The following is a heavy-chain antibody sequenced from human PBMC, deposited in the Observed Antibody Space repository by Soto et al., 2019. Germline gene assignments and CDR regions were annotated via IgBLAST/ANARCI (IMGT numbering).Heavy chain of an antibody. V-gene: IGHV3-33*01. D-gene: IGHD2-2*01. CDR1: GFTFSSYG. CDR2: IWYDGSNK. CDR3: ARVLTTEGFPSIVVVPAAPDI. Sequence: GSLRLSYAASGFTFSSYGMHWVRQAPGKGLEWVAVIWYDGSNKYYADSVKGRFTISRDNSKNTLYLQMNSLRAEDTAVYYCARVLTTEGFPSIVVVPAAPDIWGQGTMVTVSS. J-gene: IGHJ3*02.